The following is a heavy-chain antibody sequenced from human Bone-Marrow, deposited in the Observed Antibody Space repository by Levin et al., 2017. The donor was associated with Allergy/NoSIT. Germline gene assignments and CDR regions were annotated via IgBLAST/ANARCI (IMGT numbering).Heavy chain of an antibody. CDR1: GFTFSSYG. D-gene: IGHD1-26*01. CDR2: IAYDGSIK. V-gene: IGHV3-30*18. CDR3: AKEEVYYGFDP. J-gene: IGHJ5*02. Sequence: GESLKISCAASGFTFSSYGMHWVRQAPGKGLEWVAVIAYDGSIKYYTESVKGRFTISRDNSKNTLFLQMSSLRTEDTALYYCAKEEVYYGFDPWGQGTLVTVSS.